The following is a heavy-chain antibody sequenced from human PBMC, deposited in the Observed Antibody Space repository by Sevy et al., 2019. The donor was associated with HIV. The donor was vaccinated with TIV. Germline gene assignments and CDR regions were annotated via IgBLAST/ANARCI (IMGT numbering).Heavy chain of an antibody. V-gene: IGHV3-30*18. D-gene: IGHD3-10*01. CDR2: ISDDGSRT. CDR1: GFDFSDYD. Sequence: GGSLRLSCVGSGFDFSDYDMHWVRQAPGQGLEWVALISDDGSRTQYNDSVQGRFTISRDNPRATMYLQMNSLRREDTAIYHCVKVRPWFAVHYFDYWGQGSLVTVSS. J-gene: IGHJ4*02. CDR3: VKVRPWFAVHYFDY.